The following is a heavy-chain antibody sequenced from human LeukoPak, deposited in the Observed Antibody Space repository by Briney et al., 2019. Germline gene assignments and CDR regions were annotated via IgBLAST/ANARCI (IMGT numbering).Heavy chain of an antibody. CDR2: ISRSGSSI. CDR3: ARELYSCCHYMGV. D-gene: IGHD2-15*01. Sequence: SGGSLRLSCAASGFSLTSYNMNWVRQAPGKGLEWVAFISRSGSSIYYADSVKGRFTISRDSAKNSLSLQMDSLRGDDTAVYYCARELYSCCHYMGVWGEGTTVTVSS. V-gene: IGHV3-48*01. J-gene: IGHJ6*03. CDR1: GFSLTSYN.